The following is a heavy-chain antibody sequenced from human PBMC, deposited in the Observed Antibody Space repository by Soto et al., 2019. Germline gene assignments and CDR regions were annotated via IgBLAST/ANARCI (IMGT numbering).Heavy chain of an antibody. CDR3: ETLESPHYYNGMDV. J-gene: IGHJ6*01. CDR2: ISSASSYI. V-gene: IGHV3-21*01. Sequence: WGSLLLSCASSVFSFSTYSMNWVRQAPGKGLEWVSSISSASSYIYYADSVKGRFTISIDNAKNSLYLQMNSLRAEDTAVYYCETLESPHYYNGMDVWGQGTTVTVSS. CDR1: VFSFSTYS.